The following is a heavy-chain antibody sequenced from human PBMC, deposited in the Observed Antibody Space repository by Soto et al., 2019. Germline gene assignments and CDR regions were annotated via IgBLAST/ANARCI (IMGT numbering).Heavy chain of an antibody. V-gene: IGHV3-30*18. D-gene: IGHD4-17*01. CDR3: TKGDWGDYAQHIIDY. Sequence: GGSLRLSCAASGFTLSSYGMHWVRQAPGKGLEWVAVISFDGTNKYYADSVKGRFTISRDNSKNTVYLQMNSLRAEDTAVYYCTKGDWGDYAQHIIDYWGQGTLVTVSS. CDR1: GFTLSSYG. CDR2: ISFDGTNK. J-gene: IGHJ4*02.